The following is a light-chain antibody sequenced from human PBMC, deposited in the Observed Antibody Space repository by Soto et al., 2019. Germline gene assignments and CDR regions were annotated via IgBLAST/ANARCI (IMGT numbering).Light chain of an antibody. CDR2: TAS. CDR1: QNISIF. J-gene: IGKJ3*01. V-gene: IGKV1-39*01. CDR3: QQSYSTLVT. Sequence: DIQLTQSPSSLSASVGDRVTITCRASQNISIFLNWYQQKPGKAPKLLIYTASDLESGVPSRISGGGSGTDFTLSISNLQPEDFATYYCQQSYSTLVTFGPGTKVDIK.